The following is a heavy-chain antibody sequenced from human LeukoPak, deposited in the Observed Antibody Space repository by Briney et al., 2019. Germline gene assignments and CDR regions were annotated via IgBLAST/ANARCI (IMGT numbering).Heavy chain of an antibody. CDR2: VYPGDSDI. D-gene: IGHD2-15*01. CDR3: ARRRVTALGSDFDY. V-gene: IGHV5-51*01. Sequence: GESLKISCQGSGYSFTTYWIDWVRQMPGKGLEWMGIVYPGDSDIRYSPSFQGQVTISADNSISTAYLLWSNLKASDTAMYYCARRRVTALGSDFDYWGQGTLVTVSS. J-gene: IGHJ4*02. CDR1: GYSFTTYW.